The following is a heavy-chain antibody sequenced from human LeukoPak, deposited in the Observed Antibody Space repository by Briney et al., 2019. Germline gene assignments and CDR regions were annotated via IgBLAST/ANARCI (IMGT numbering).Heavy chain of an antibody. D-gene: IGHD3-10*01. V-gene: IGHV1-8*01. CDR1: GYTFTSYD. J-gene: IGHJ5*02. CDR2: MNPNSGNT. Sequence: ASVKVSCKASGYTFTSYDINWVRQATGQGLEWMGWMNPNSGNTGYAQKFQGRVTMTRNTSISTAYMELSSLRSEDTAVYYCARTRLRQXXXRGXXFDPWGQGTLVTVSS. CDR3: ARTRLRQXXXRGXXFDP.